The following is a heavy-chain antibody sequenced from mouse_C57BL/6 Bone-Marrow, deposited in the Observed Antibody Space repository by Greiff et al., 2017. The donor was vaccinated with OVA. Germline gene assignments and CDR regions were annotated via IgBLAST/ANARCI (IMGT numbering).Heavy chain of an antibody. CDR2: INPNNGGT. J-gene: IGHJ1*03. Sequence: VQLKQSGPELVKPGASVKISCKASGYTFTDYYMNWVKQSHGKSLEWIGDINPNNGGTSYNQKFKGKATLTVDKSSSTAYMELRSLTSEDSAVYYCARRYDYDVWYFDVWGTGTTVTVSS. CDR3: ARRYDYDVWYFDV. CDR1: GYTFTDYY. D-gene: IGHD2-4*01. V-gene: IGHV1-26*01.